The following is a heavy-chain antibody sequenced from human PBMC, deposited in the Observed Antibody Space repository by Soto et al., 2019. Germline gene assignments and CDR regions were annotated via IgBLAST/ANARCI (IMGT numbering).Heavy chain of an antibody. CDR3: ARVLIAATYYYYGMDV. CDR1: GYTFTGYY. V-gene: IGHV1-2*02. J-gene: IGHJ6*02. CDR2: INPNSGGT. Sequence: ASVKVSCKASGYTFTGYYMHWVRQAPGQGLEWMGWINPNSGGTNYAQKFQGRVTMTRDTSISTAYMELSRLRSDDTAVYYCARVLIAATYYYYGMDVWGQGITVTVSS. D-gene: IGHD6-6*01.